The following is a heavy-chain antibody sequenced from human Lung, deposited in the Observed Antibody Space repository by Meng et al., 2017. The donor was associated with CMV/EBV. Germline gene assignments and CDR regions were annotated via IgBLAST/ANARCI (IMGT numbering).Heavy chain of an antibody. CDR2: ISYEGSNK. Sequence: SCAASGCTFSSYAMHWVRQAPGKGLEWVAVISYEGSNKYYADSVKGRFTISRDNSQTTLYLQMNSLRAEDTAVYYCARAFYASIFDGMDDWGQGXTVTVSS. CDR3: ARAFYASIFDGMDD. CDR1: GCTFSSYA. V-gene: IGHV3-30*04. J-gene: IGHJ6*02. D-gene: IGHD3-22*01.